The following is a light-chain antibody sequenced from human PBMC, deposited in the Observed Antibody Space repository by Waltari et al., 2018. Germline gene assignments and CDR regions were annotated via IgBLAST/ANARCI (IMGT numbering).Light chain of an antibody. J-gene: IGKJ4*01. Sequence: EIVLTQSPATLSLSPGERATLSCRASQSVSWYLAWYQQRPGQAPRLLIYDTSNRATGIPARFSGSGSETDFTLTISSLEPDDSAVYYCQQRRNWPLTFDGGTKVEIK. CDR3: QQRRNWPLT. CDR2: DTS. V-gene: IGKV3-11*01. CDR1: QSVSWY.